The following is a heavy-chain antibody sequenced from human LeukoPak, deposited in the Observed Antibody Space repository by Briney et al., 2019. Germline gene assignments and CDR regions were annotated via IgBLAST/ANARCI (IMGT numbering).Heavy chain of an antibody. D-gene: IGHD3-16*01. J-gene: IGHJ6*02. CDR3: ARDDAFRGVGMDV. Sequence: GGSLRLSCAPSVFTFSSDWMPSVREVPGNRGVSVSRLNTDGSSTSYADSVKGRFTISRDNARNTLYLQMNSLRAEDTAVYYCARDDAFRGVGMDVWGQGTTVTVSS. V-gene: IGHV3-74*01. CDR1: VFTFSSDW. CDR2: LNTDGSST.